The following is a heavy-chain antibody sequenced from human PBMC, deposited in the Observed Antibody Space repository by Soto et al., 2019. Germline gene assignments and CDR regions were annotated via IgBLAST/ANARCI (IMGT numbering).Heavy chain of an antibody. J-gene: IGHJ6*02. D-gene: IGHD6-19*01. CDR3: ARERGWYASGYYYGMDV. V-gene: IGHV3-30*04. Sequence: GGSLRLSCAASGFNFHTYSMHWVRQAPDKGLEWVAVISYDGSNKFNADSVKGRFTISRDNSENTLYLQMNSLRADDAAMYYCARERGWYASGYYYGMDVWGQGTAVTVSS. CDR1: GFNFHTYS. CDR2: ISYDGSNK.